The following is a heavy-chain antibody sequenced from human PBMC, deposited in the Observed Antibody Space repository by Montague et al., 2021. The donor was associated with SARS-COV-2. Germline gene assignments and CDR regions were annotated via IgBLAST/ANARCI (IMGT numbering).Heavy chain of an antibody. V-gene: IGHV4-61*02. CDR1: GDSITSKTHY. Sequence: TLSLTCTVSGDSITSKTHYWDWVRQPAGKGLEWIGRLLTSGATNFNPSLKSRLTISRDTSKNEFYLKLSSVTAADTAVYYYARDSPHFDFWRGHYGDKYYMDIWGKGTTVTVS. CDR2: LLTSGAT. J-gene: IGHJ6*03. CDR3: ARDSPHFDFWRGHYGDKYYMDI. D-gene: IGHD3-3*01.